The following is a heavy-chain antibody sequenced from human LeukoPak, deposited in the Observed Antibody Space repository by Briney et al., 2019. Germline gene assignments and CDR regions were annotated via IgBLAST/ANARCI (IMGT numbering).Heavy chain of an antibody. CDR3: ARGVWAAAGPLDY. D-gene: IGHD6-13*01. V-gene: IGHV4-59*01. CDR1: GGSISSYH. CDR2: IYYSGST. J-gene: IGHJ4*02. Sequence: KASETLSLTCTVSGGSISSYHWSWIRQPPGKGLEWIGYIYYSGSTNYNPSLKSRITISVDTSKNQFSLKLSSVTAADTAVYYCARGVWAAAGPLDYWGQGTLVTVSS.